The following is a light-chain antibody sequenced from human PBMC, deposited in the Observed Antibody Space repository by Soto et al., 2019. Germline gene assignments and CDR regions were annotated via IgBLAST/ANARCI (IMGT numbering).Light chain of an antibody. J-gene: IGKJ5*01. V-gene: IGKV1-39*01. CDR1: QSISNY. CDR2: AAS. Sequence: IQLTQSPSSLSASIGDRVIITSRASQSISNYLNWYQQKPGKAPKLLIFAASSLQSGVPSRFSGSGSGTNFTLTISSLQSEDFAVYYCQQYNNWPPITFGQGTRLEI. CDR3: QQYNNWPPIT.